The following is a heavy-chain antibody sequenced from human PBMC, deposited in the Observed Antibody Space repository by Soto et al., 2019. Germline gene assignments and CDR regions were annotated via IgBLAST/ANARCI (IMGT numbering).Heavy chain of an antibody. CDR3: GRVGYCSGGSCDYCFDP. J-gene: IGHJ5*02. Sequence: QVQLQESGPGLVKPSETLSLTCTVSGGSISSYYWSWIRQPPGKGLEWIGYIYYSGSTNYNPSLKARVTISVDTSKTLFSLKQSSVPAAHRAVYFCGRVGYCSGGSCDYCFDPGGRGPLVTVPS. V-gene: IGHV4-59*01. D-gene: IGHD2-15*01. CDR2: IYYSGST. CDR1: GGSISSYY.